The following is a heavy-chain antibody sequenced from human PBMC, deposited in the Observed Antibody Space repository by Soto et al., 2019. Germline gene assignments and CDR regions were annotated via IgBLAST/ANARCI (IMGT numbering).Heavy chain of an antibody. CDR3: TREGDGSGFFSDF. CDR2: INSDWSVS. J-gene: IGHJ4*02. Sequence: GGSLRLSCAASGLTFRSYWMHWVRQAPGKGLVWVSRINSDWSVSMYVDSVKGRFTISRDNAKNSLYLLMNSLRAEDTAVYYCTREGDGSGFFSDFWGQGALVTVSS. V-gene: IGHV3-74*03. CDR1: GLTFRSYW. D-gene: IGHD3-22*01.